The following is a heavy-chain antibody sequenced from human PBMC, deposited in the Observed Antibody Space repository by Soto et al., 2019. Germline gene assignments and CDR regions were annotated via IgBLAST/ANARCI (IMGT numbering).Heavy chain of an antibody. CDR2: ISAYNGNT. CDR1: VYTYDSYG. D-gene: IGHD3-16*02. J-gene: IGHJ3*02. CDR3: ARRYYDYIWGSYRPDAFDI. Sequence: ASVTVSCKESVYTYDSYGSNCARQANGQGLEWMGRISAYNGNTNYAQKLQGRVTMTTDISTSTAYMELRSLRSDDTAVYYCARRYYDYIWGSYRPDAFDIWGQGTMVTVSS. V-gene: IGHV1-18*01.